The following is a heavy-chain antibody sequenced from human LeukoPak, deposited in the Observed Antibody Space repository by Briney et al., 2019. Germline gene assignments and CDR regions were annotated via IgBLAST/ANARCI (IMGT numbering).Heavy chain of an antibody. CDR3: AKDIPISGGYFH. V-gene: IGHV3-9*01. CDR1: GFTFDDYA. CDR2: ISWNSGSI. D-gene: IGHD1-26*01. Sequence: GRSLRLSCAASGFTFDDYAMRWVRQAPGKGLEWVSGISWNSGSIGYADSVKGRFTISRDNSKNTLYLQMNSLRAEDTAIYYCAKDIPISGGYFHWGQGTLATVSP. J-gene: IGHJ4*02.